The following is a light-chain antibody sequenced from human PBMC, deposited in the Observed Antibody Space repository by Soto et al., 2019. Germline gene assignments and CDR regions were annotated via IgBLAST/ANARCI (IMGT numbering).Light chain of an antibody. CDR3: QSHDSDTWV. J-gene: IGLJ3*02. V-gene: IGLV1-40*01. CDR1: NSNIGAGFA. CDR2: DDD. Sequence: QLVLTQPPSVSGAPGQSVTISCTGSNSNIGAGFAVHWYQHLPLTAPKLLIYDDDNRPSGVPARFSASKSGTSASLVITGLQAEDEGDYYCQSHDSDTWVFGGGTKLTVL.